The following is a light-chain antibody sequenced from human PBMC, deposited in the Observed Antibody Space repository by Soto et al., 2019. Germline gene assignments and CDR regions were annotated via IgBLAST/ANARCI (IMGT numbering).Light chain of an antibody. CDR2: GNF. CDR1: SSSIGAGYD. V-gene: IGLV1-40*01. CDR3: QSYDSSLSGVV. J-gene: IGLJ2*01. Sequence: QPVLTQPPSVSGAPGQRVTISCAGGSSSIGAGYDVHWYQQLPGTAPKLLIYGNFNRPSGVPDRFSGSKSGTSASLAITGLQAGDEADYYCQSYDSSLSGVVFGGGTKLTVL.